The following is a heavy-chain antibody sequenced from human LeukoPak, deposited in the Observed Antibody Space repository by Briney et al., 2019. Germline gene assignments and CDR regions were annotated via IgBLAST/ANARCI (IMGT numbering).Heavy chain of an antibody. CDR2: IKQDGSEK. CDR3: ARPMTEDVWFDP. V-gene: IGHV3-7*01. CDR1: EFDFSSHA. J-gene: IGHJ5*02. Sequence: RGSLRLSCAASEFDFSSHAMTWVRQAPGKGLEWVANIKQDGSEKYYVDSVKGRFTISRDNAKNSLYLQMNSLRAEDTAVYYCARPMTEDVWFDPWGQGTLVTVSS.